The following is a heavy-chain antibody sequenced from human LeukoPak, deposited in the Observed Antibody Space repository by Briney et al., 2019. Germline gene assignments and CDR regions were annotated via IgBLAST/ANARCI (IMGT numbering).Heavy chain of an antibody. J-gene: IGHJ4*02. CDR1: GYTFTSYG. Sequence: ASVKLSCKASGYTFTSYGISWVRQAPGQGLEWMGWISAYNGNTNYAQKLQGRVTMTTYTSTSTAYMELRSLRSDDTAVYYCARGVSYSYGPDYYFDYWGQGTLVTVSS. CDR2: ISAYNGNT. V-gene: IGHV1-18*01. CDR3: ARGVSYSYGPDYYFDY. D-gene: IGHD5-18*01.